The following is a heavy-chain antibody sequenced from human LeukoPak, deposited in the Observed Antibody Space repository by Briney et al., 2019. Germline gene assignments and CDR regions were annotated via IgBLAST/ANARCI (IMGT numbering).Heavy chain of an antibody. CDR2: IVGSSST. CDR3: ARIGAGSSRDY. CDR1: GLTFSNFA. V-gene: IGHV3-21*01. Sequence: PRGSLRLSCAASGLTFSNFAMTWVRQAPGKGLEWVSSIVGSSSTYYADSLKGRFTISRDNAKNSLYLQMNSLRAEDTAVYYCARIGAGSSRDYWGQGTLVTVSS. J-gene: IGHJ4*02. D-gene: IGHD6-13*01.